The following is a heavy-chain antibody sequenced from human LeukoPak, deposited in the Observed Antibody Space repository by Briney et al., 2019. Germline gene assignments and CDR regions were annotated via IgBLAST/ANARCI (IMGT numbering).Heavy chain of an antibody. CDR2: IYYSGST. D-gene: IGHD6-19*01. CDR3: ARAGGLVVAGTFDP. CDR1: GGSISSYY. Sequence: SETLSLTCSVYGGSISSYYWSWIRQPPGKGLEWIGYIYYSGSTNYNPSLKSRVTISVDTSKNQFSLKLSSVTAADTAVYYCARAGGLVVAGTFDPWGQGTLVTVSS. J-gene: IGHJ5*02. V-gene: IGHV4-59*01.